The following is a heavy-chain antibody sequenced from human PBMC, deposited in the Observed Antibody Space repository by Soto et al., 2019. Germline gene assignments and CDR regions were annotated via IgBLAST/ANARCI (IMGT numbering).Heavy chain of an antibody. CDR3: ARHASSSSPLDNYYYYGMDV. V-gene: IGHV1-18*04. J-gene: IGHJ6*02. Sequence: ASVKVSCKASGYTFTSYGISWVRQAPGQGLERMGWISAYNGNTNYAQKLQGRVTMTTDTSTSTAYMELRSLRSDDTAVYYCARHASSSSPLDNYYYYGMDVWGQGTTVTVSS. CDR1: GYTFTSYG. CDR2: ISAYNGNT. D-gene: IGHD6-6*01.